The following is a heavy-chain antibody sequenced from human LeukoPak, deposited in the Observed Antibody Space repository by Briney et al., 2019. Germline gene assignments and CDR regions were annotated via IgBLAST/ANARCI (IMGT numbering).Heavy chain of an antibody. CDR2: ISSSSSYM. V-gene: IGHV3-21*04. Sequence: PGGSLRLSCAASEFTFSLYTMNWVRQAPGKGLEWVSSISSSSSYMYYADSVKGRFTTSRDNAKSSLDLVMNSLRAEDTALYYCAKGSSGYFFDLWGQGTLVTVSS. J-gene: IGHJ4*02. CDR3: AKGSSGYFFDL. D-gene: IGHD3-22*01. CDR1: EFTFSLYT.